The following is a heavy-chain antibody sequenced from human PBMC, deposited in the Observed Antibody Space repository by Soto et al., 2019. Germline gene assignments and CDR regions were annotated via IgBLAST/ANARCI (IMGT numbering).Heavy chain of an antibody. J-gene: IGHJ6*02. V-gene: IGHV3-23*01. Sequence: PGGSLRLSCAASGFSFSTSAMTWVRQAPGKGLEWVSSVSGSGDFTYYADSLKGRFTISRDTSKNTLNLRMNSLRAEDTAIYYCAKFAADGAEKSHTLTGYHYSFYYGMDVWGQGTTVTVSS. CDR2: VSGSGDFT. D-gene: IGHD3-9*01. CDR3: AKFAADGAEKSHTLTGYHYSFYYGMDV. CDR1: GFSFSTSA.